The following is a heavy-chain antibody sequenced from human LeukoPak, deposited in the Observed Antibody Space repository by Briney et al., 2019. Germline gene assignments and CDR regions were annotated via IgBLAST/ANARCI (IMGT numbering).Heavy chain of an antibody. CDR1: GGSISSYY. CDR2: IYYSGST. Sequence: SETLTLTCTVSGGSISSYYWSWIRQPPGKGLEWIGYIYYSGSTKYNPSLNSRVTISVDASKTQFSLKLNSVTAADTAVYYCARAIRELYYFDYWGQGTLVTVSS. V-gene: IGHV4-59*01. J-gene: IGHJ4*02. CDR3: ARAIRELYYFDY. D-gene: IGHD2-21*01.